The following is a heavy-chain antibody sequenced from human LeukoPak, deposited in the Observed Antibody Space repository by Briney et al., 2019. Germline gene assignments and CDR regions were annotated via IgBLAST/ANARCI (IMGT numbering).Heavy chain of an antibody. CDR3: ARANYGGNSGDFDY. CDR1: GFTFSSYD. V-gene: IGHV3-48*03. CDR2: ISSSGSNT. Sequence: PGGSLRLSCAASGFTFSSYDMNWVRQAPGKGLECLSYISSSGSNTYYADSVKGRFTISRDNAKNSLYLQMNSLRAEDTAVYYCARANYGGNSGDFDYWGQGTLVTVSS. D-gene: IGHD4-23*01. J-gene: IGHJ4*02.